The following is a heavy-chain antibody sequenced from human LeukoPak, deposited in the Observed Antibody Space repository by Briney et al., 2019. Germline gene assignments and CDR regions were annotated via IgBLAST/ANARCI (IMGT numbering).Heavy chain of an antibody. V-gene: IGHV4-34*01. CDR3: ARSEYPPKGIAVPVLRY. J-gene: IGHJ4*02. Sequence: KPSETLSLTCAVYGGSFSGYYWSWIRQPPGKGLEWIGEINHSGSTNYNPSLRSRVTISVDTSKNQFSLKLSSVTAADTAVYYCARSEYPPKGIAVPVLRYWGQGTLVTVSS. CDR2: INHSGST. D-gene: IGHD6-19*01. CDR1: GGSFSGYY.